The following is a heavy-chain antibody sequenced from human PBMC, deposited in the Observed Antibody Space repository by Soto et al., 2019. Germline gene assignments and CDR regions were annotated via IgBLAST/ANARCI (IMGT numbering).Heavy chain of an antibody. V-gene: IGHV1-18*04. CDR2: INGYNGNT. CDR1: TYTFNNYD. Sequence: ASVKVSCKASTYTFNNYDINWVRQVPGQGLEWMGWINGYNGNTNYAQKFQGRLTMTTDTPTSTAYMEIKSLRPDDTAVYYCARDFISGKFFGYWGQGTPVTVSS. J-gene: IGHJ4*02. CDR3: ARDFISGKFFGY. D-gene: IGHD1-26*01.